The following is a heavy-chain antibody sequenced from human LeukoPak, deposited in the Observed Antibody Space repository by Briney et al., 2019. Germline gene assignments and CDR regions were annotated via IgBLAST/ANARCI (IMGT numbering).Heavy chain of an antibody. CDR2: ISSSSSYI. D-gene: IGHD2-15*01. CDR3: ARGTKLLLAY. CDR1: GFTFSSYS. Sequence: GGSLRLSCAASGFTFSSYSTKWVRQAPGKGLEWVSSISSSSSYIYYADSVKGRFTISRDNAKNSLYLQMNSLRAEDTAVYYCARGTKLLLAYWGQGTLVTVSS. V-gene: IGHV3-21*01. J-gene: IGHJ4*02.